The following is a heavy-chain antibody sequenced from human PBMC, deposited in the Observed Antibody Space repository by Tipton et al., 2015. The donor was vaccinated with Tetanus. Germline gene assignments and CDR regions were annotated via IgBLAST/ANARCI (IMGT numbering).Heavy chain of an antibody. J-gene: IGHJ5*02. V-gene: IGHV4-31*03. Sequence: TLSLTCSVSGGSISGSSYYWSWIRQPPGKALEWIGSIYYSGSTYYNPSLKSRVTISVGTSKNQFSLKMNSVTAADTAMYYCAKDQGGGRVVRLNWFDPWGPGTLVTVSS. CDR1: GGSISGSSYY. CDR2: IYYSGST. CDR3: AKDQGGGRVVRLNWFDP. D-gene: IGHD6-6*01.